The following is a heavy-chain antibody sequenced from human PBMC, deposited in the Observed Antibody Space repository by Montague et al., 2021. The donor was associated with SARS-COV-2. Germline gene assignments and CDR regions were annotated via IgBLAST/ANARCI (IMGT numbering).Heavy chain of an antibody. D-gene: IGHD6-13*01. Sequence: SLRLSCAASGFTFSIYWMSWVRQAPGKGLEWVANIKQDGSEKYYVDSVKGRFTISRDNAKNSLYLQMNSLRAEDTAVYYCARVPSSNWYFDYWGQGTLVTVSS. CDR1: GFTFSIYW. CDR3: ARVPSSNWYFDY. V-gene: IGHV3-7*01. CDR2: IKQDGSEK. J-gene: IGHJ4*02.